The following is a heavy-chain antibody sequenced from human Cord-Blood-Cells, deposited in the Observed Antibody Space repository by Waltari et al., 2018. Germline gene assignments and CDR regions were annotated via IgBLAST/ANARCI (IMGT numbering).Heavy chain of an antibody. Sequence: QVQLVQSGAAVKKPGASVKVSCKASGYTCTGYYRHCVRQATGPGLALMGWINPNSGGTNYAQKFQGRVTMTRETSISTAYMELSRLRSDDTAVYYCASLHPNWGRNYGYFDLWGRGTLVTVSS. CDR3: ASLHPNWGRNYGYFDL. CDR1: GYTCTGYY. CDR2: INPNSGGT. J-gene: IGHJ2*01. V-gene: IGHV1-2*02. D-gene: IGHD7-27*01.